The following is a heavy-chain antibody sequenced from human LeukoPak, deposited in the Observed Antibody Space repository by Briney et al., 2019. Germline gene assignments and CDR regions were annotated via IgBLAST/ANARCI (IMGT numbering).Heavy chain of an antibody. J-gene: IGHJ4*02. CDR2: IYSSGST. CDR1: GGSISSSYYY. D-gene: IGHD3-3*01. V-gene: IGHV4-39*02. CDR3: ARDSHGRFGKAYYFDY. Sequence: SETLSLTCTVSGGSISSSYYYWGWIRQPPGKGLEWIGSIYSSGSTYYNPSLKSRVTISVDTSKNQFSLKLTSVTAADTAVYYCARDSHGRFGKAYYFDYWGQGTLVTVSS.